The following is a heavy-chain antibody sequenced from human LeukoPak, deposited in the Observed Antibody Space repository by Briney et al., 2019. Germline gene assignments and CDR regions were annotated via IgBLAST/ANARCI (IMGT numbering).Heavy chain of an antibody. D-gene: IGHD4-17*01. CDR2: ISWHGTT. V-gene: IGHV4-39*01. J-gene: IGHJ4*02. CDR3: AKHYYGDYRLFDY. Sequence: PSETLSLTCSVTGGSISSSNHYWGWIRQTPGQGLEWIASISWHGTTYYNPSPKSRVTISVDTSKNQFSLQLTSVTASDTSVYYCAKHYYGDYRLFDYWGQGTLVTVSS. CDR1: GGSISSSNHY.